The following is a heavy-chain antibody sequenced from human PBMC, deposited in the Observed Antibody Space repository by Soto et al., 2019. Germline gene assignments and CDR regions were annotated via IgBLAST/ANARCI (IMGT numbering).Heavy chain of an antibody. CDR2: ISYDGSKT. CDR1: GFTFRSYG. J-gene: IGHJ4*02. V-gene: IGHV3-30*18. Sequence: QVQLVESGGGVVQPGRSLRLSCAASGFTFRSYGLHWVRQAPGKGLEWVAVISYDGSKTYYTDSVKGRFTISRDNFKNTLYLQMDSLRTEDTGVYYGAKGDLDTSMAMAFDNWGQGTLVTVSS. D-gene: IGHD5-18*01. CDR3: AKGDLDTSMAMAFDN.